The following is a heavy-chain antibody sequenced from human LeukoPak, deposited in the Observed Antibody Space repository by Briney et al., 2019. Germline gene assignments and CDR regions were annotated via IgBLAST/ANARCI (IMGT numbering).Heavy chain of an antibody. J-gene: IGHJ4*02. CDR3: AKGGSTSCYTDCPIDY. Sequence: GGSLRLSCAASGFTFRSYAMSWVRQAPGKGLEWVSSISGSGGSTYYADSVKGRFTISRDNSKNTLSLQMNSLRAEDTAVYYCAKGGSTSCYTDCPIDYWGQGTLVTVSS. V-gene: IGHV3-23*01. CDR1: GFTFRSYA. D-gene: IGHD2-2*02. CDR2: ISGSGGST.